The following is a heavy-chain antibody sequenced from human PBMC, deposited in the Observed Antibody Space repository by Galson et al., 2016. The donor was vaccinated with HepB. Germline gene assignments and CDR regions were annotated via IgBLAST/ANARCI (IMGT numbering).Heavy chain of an antibody. CDR3: AREGAGDYASMDV. D-gene: IGHD4-17*01. J-gene: IGHJ6*03. Sequence: LSLTCAVSGGSISSYDWWNWVRQAPGKGLEWIGEIYHGGRTIYNPSLKSRVTMSLDKSKNQFSLILSSVTAAYTAVYYCAREGAGDYASMDVWGKGTTVTVSS. CDR1: GGSISSYDW. V-gene: IGHV4-4*02. CDR2: IYHGGRT.